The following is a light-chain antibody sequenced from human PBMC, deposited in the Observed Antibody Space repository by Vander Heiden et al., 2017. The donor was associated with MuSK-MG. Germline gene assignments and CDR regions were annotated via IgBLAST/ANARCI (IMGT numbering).Light chain of an antibody. CDR2: DAS. Sequence: DIQMTQSPSSLSASVGDRVTITCQASQDISNYLNWYQQKPGKAPKLLIYDASNLETGVPSRFSGSGSGTDFTFAISSLQPEDIATYYGQQFYTFGPGTKVDIK. J-gene: IGKJ3*01. V-gene: IGKV1-33*01. CDR3: QQFYT. CDR1: QDISNY.